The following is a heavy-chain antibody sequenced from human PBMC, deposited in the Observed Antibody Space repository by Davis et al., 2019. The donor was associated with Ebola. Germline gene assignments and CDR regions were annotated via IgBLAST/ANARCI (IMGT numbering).Heavy chain of an antibody. CDR2: VAFDGRDN. J-gene: IGHJ3*01. CDR3: AKDKNYHQLRNLAPSTFDV. D-gene: IGHD2-2*01. Sequence: GESLKISCTASGFVFTRYPIHWVRQAPGKGLEWLAVVAFDGRDNKTVDSGRGRFAISRDNSRSTVYLDIHSLRSDDTAVYFCAKDKNYHQLRNLAPSTFDVSGQGTMVTVAS. V-gene: IGHV3-30*18. CDR1: GFVFTRYP.